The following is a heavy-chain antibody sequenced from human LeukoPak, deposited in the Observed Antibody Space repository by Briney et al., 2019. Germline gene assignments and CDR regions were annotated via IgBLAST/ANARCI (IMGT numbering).Heavy chain of an antibody. V-gene: IGHV3-21*01. Sequence: GGSLRLSCAASGFTFSSYSMNWVRQAPGKGLEWVSSISSSSSYIYYADSVKGRFTISRDNAKNSLYLQMNSLRAEDTAVYYCARVSRQQWLVQPGRGFDYWGQGTLVTVSS. J-gene: IGHJ4*02. CDR1: GFTFSSYS. CDR3: ARVSRQQWLVQPGRGFDY. CDR2: ISSSSSYI. D-gene: IGHD6-19*01.